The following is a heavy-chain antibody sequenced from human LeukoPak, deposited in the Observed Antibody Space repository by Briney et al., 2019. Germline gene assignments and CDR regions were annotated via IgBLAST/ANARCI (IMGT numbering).Heavy chain of an antibody. CDR1: GGSISSSNW. CDR2: IYHSGSA. V-gene: IGHV4-4*02. CDR3: ARRGISSSSLYYFDY. J-gene: IGHJ4*02. Sequence: SETLSLTCAVSGGSISSSNWWTWVRQPPGKGLEWIGEIYHSGSANYNPSLKSRVTISVDKSKNQFSLKLSSVTAADTAVYYCARRGISSSSLYYFDYWGQGTLVTVSS. D-gene: IGHD6-6*01.